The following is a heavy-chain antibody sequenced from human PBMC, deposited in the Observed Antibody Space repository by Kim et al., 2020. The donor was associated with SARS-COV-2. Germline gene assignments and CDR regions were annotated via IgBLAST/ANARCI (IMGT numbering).Heavy chain of an antibody. V-gene: IGHV3-48*03. D-gene: IGHD2-21*02. CDR1: GFTFSSYE. CDR3: ARTLAYCGGDCVFSGDY. Sequence: GGSLRLSCAASGFTFSSYEMNWVRQAPGKGLEWVSYISSSGSTIYYADSVKGRFTISRDNAKNSLYLQMNSLRAEDTAVYYCARTLAYCGGDCVFSGDYWGQGTLVTVSS. J-gene: IGHJ4*02. CDR2: ISSSGSTI.